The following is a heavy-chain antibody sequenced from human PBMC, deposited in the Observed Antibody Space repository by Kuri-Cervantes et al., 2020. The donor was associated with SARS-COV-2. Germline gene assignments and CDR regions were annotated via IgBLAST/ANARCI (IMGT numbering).Heavy chain of an antibody. CDR3: ARAGNVLMVYAIAYYMNV. D-gene: IGHD2-8*01. V-gene: IGHV3-30*04. Sequence: GESLKISCAASGFTFSSYAMHWVRQAPGKGLEWVAVISHDGSNKYYADSVKGRFTISRDNSKNTLYLQMNSLRAEDTAVYYCARAGNVLMVYAIAYYMNVWGKGTTVTVSS. CDR1: GFTFSSYA. CDR2: ISHDGSNK. J-gene: IGHJ6*03.